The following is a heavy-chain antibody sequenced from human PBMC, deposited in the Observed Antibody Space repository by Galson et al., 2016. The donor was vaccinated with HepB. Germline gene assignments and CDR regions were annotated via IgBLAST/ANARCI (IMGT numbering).Heavy chain of an antibody. CDR3: ARGGYYSSGWYDAFDI. CDR1: GYTFTNYY. J-gene: IGHJ3*02. D-gene: IGHD6-19*01. V-gene: IGHV1-46*01. Sequence: SVKVSCRASGYTFTNYYLHWVRQAPGQGLEWMGVIIPSGGGTSSAPRFQGRDNLTRDTPTNTVYMDLSSLRPEDTAVYSCARGGYYSSGWYDAFDIWGQGTMVTVSS. CDR2: IIPSGGGT.